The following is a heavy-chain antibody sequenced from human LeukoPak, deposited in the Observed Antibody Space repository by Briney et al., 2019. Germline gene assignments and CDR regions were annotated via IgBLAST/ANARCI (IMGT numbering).Heavy chain of an antibody. CDR3: ARDKQHSYGRYFDH. Sequence: PSETLSLTCTVSGGSISTYHWNWIRKSPEKGLEWIGYMQSTGNSNYNPSLKSRVTMSVDMSRNQIVLNLSSVTLADTAVYFCARDKQHSYGRYFDHWGQGILVTVSS. CDR1: GGSISTYH. J-gene: IGHJ4*02. CDR2: MQSTGNS. D-gene: IGHD5-18*01. V-gene: IGHV4-59*01.